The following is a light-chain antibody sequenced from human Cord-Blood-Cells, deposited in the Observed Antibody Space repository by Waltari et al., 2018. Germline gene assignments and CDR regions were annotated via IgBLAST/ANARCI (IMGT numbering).Light chain of an antibody. CDR3: SSYTSSSTLYV. CDR1: SSDAGGYNY. V-gene: IGLV2-14*01. CDR2: EVS. J-gene: IGLJ1*01. Sequence: QSALTQPASVSGSPGQSITISCTGTSSDAGGYNYVSWYQQHPGKATKLMIYEVSTRPSGVSNRFSGSKSGNTASLTISGLQAEDEADYYCSSYTSSSTLYVFGTGTKVTVL.